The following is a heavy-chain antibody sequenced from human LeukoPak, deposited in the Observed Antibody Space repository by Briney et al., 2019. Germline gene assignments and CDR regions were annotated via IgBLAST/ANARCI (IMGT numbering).Heavy chain of an antibody. CDR2: ISSSGSTI. J-gene: IGHJ4*02. CDR1: GFIFSSYS. V-gene: IGHV3-48*04. D-gene: IGHD5-12*01. CDR3: ARVEASGYDYGAFDY. Sequence: GGSLRLSCAASGFIFSSYSMNWVRQAPGKGLEWVSYISSSGSTIYYADSVKGRFTISRDNAKNSLYLQMNSLRAEDTAVYYCARVEASGYDYGAFDYWGQGTVVTVTS.